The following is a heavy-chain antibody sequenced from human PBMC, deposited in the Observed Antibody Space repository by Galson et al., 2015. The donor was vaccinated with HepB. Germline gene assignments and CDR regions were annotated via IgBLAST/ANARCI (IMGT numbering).Heavy chain of an antibody. V-gene: IGHV3-33*06. Sequence: SLRLSCAASGFTFSSYGMHWVRQAPGKGLEWVAVIWHDGSNKYYADSVKGRFTISRDNSKNTLYLQMSSLRAEDTALYYCAKDLRPTGNYGYFDYWGQGALVTVSS. CDR1: GFTFSSYG. CDR2: IWHDGSNK. CDR3: AKDLRPTGNYGYFDY. J-gene: IGHJ4*02. D-gene: IGHD1-7*01.